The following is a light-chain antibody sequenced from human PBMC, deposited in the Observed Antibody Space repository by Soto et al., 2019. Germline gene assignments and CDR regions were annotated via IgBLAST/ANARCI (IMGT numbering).Light chain of an antibody. CDR3: LLSYRGDYV. CDR1: TGPVTTGHY. V-gene: IGLV7-46*01. CDR2: DTA. J-gene: IGLJ1*01. Sequence: QAVVTQAPSLTVSPGGKVILTCGSTTGPVTTGHYPYWFQQKPGQAPRPLVYDTANIFSWTPVRFSGSLVGGKAALTLSGAQPEDEAEYYCLLSYRGDYVFGPGTKVTVL.